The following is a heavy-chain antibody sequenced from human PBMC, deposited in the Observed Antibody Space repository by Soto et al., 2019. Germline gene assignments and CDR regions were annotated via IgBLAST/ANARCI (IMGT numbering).Heavy chain of an antibody. CDR1: GFTFSSYG. CDR2: ISYNGGKK. CDR3: AKVHVGYYNGMDV. Sequence: QVQLVESGGGVVQPGTSLRLSCAASGFTFSSYGMHWVRQAPGKGLEWVAVISYNGGKKYYGDSVKGRFTISRDNSEKMMYLQMNRLRAEDTAVYYCAKVHVGYYNGMDVWGQGTTVTVSS. D-gene: IGHD3-10*01. V-gene: IGHV3-30*18. J-gene: IGHJ6*02.